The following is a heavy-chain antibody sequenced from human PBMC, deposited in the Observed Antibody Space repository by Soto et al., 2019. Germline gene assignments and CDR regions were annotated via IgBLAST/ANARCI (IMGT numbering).Heavy chain of an antibody. CDR1: GFTFSSYA. J-gene: IGHJ4*02. CDR3: AKDLHLGELSLYRDYFDY. D-gene: IGHD3-16*02. V-gene: IGHV3-23*01. CDR2: ISGSGGST. Sequence: GGSLRLSCAASGFTFSSYAMSWVRQAPGKGLEWVSAISGSGGSTYYADSVKGRFTISRDNSKNTLYLQMNSLRAEDTAVYYCAKDLHLGELSLYRDYFDYWGQGTLVTVSS.